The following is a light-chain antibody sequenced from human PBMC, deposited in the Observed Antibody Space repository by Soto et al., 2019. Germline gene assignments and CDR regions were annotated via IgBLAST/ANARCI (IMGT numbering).Light chain of an antibody. Sequence: DIQVTQSPSSLSASVGDRVTITCRASQSITTFLNWYQQKPGNAPNLLIYAASSLQTGVPSRFSGSGSGTDFTLTISSLQREDFATYYCQQAYGAPPTFGQGTKVDIK. CDR1: QSITTF. J-gene: IGKJ1*01. V-gene: IGKV1-39*01. CDR2: AAS. CDR3: QQAYGAPPT.